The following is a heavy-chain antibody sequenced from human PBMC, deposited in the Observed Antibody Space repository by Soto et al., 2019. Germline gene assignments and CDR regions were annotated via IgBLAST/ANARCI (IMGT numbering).Heavy chain of an antibody. Sequence: ECRNRSCEGPGYSLAGYRITRARHKSGKGPDWLGRMDPSDSHTYHRPSFRGHVTISVTKSITTVFLQWSSLRPSDTAMYYCHRQIYHSASGPNLQYYLDSWDPGTPVTVSS. CDR3: HRQIYHSASGPNLQYYLDS. CDR1: GYSLAGYR. D-gene: IGHD5-12*01. J-gene: IGHJ4*02. V-gene: IGHV5-10-1*01. CDR2: MDPSDSHT.